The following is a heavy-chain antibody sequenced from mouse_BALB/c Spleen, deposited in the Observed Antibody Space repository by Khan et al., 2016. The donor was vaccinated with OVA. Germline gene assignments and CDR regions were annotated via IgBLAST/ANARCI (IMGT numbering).Heavy chain of an antibody. D-gene: IGHD2-14*01. CDR2: INPSNGYT. CDR1: GYTFTTYT. V-gene: IGHV1-4*01. Sequence: QLVQSGAELARPGASVKMSCKASGYTFTTYTMHWVKQRPGQGLEWIGYINPSNGYTNYNQKFKDKSTLTADKSSSTAYMQLSSLTSDYSAVYYCAREGAYYRSDGLFSYWGQGTLVTVSA. CDR3: AREGAYYRSDGLFSY. J-gene: IGHJ3*01.